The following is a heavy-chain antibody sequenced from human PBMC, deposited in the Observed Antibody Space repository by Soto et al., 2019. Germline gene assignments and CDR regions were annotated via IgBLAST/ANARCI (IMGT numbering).Heavy chain of an antibody. CDR3: TIGPVAESDLVH. Sequence: PGGSLRLSCVGSGFIFSNNGMHWVRQTPGKGLEWVAFMSYDGSDTFYADSVKGRFTISRDNSKNTLFLHMSNLRAEDTAMYYWTIGPVAESDLVHWSQETLVTVST. CDR1: GFIFSNNG. V-gene: IGHV3-30*02. J-gene: IGHJ4*02. CDR2: MSYDGSDT. D-gene: IGHD6-13*01.